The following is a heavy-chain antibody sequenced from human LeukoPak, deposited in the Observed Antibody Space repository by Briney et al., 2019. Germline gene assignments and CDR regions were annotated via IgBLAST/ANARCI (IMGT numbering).Heavy chain of an antibody. CDR2: IYYSGST. CDR1: GGSISSSSYY. V-gene: IGHV4-39*07. CDR3: ARGLAAVAGTGY. Sequence: SETLSLTCTVSGGSISSSSYYRGWIRQPPGKGLEWIGSIYYSGSTYYNPSLKSRVTISVDTSKNQFSLKLSSVTAADTAVYYCARGLAAVAGTGYWGQGTLVTVSS. J-gene: IGHJ4*02. D-gene: IGHD6-19*01.